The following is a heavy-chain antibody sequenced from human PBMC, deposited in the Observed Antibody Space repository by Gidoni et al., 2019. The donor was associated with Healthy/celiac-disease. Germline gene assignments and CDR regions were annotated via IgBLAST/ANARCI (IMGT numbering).Heavy chain of an antibody. CDR3: ARGLYSGYEYYFDY. CDR2: INHSGST. CDR1: GGSFSGYY. V-gene: IGHV4-34*01. J-gene: IGHJ4*02. Sequence: QVQLQQWGAGLLKPSATLSLTCAVYGGSFSGYYWSWIRQPPGKGLEWIGEINHSGSTNYNPSLKSRVTISVDTSKNQFSLKLSSVTAADTAVYYCARGLYSGYEYYFDYWGQGTLVTVPS. D-gene: IGHD5-12*01.